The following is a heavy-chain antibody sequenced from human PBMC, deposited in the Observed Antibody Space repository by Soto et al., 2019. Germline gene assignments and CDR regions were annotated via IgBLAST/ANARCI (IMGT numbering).Heavy chain of an antibody. D-gene: IGHD6-13*01. CDR3: THRSGMGGNSWLLGL. Sequence: AGPTLVNPTQTLTLTCTFAGFSLSTSGMGVGWIRQPPGKALEWLALIYWDDDKRYSPSLKNRLTITKDTSKNQVVLTLTNMDPVDTATYYCTHRSGMGGNSWLLGLWGQGILVTVSS. CDR2: IYWDDDK. J-gene: IGHJ5*02. CDR1: GFSLSTSGMG. V-gene: IGHV2-5*02.